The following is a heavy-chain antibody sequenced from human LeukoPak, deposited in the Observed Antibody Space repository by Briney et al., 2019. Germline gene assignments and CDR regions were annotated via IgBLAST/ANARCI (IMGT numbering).Heavy chain of an antibody. CDR2: ISSSSSYT. CDR3: ARVTAYCSSTSCYYFDY. J-gene: IGHJ4*02. V-gene: IGHV3-11*03. D-gene: IGHD2-2*01. Sequence: GGSLRLSCAASGFSVSSSFMSWVRQAPGKGLEWVSYISSSSSYTNYADSVKGRFTISRDNAKNSLYLQMNSLRAEDTAVYYCARVTAYCSSTSCYYFDYWGQGTLVTVSS. CDR1: GFSVSSSF.